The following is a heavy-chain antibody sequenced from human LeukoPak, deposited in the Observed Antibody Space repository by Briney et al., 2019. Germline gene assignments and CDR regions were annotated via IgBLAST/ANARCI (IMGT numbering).Heavy chain of an antibody. D-gene: IGHD6-13*01. V-gene: IGHV1-69*01. CDR1: GGTFSSYA. J-gene: IGHJ5*02. CDR3: ARWAQQQLENWFDP. Sequence: WASVKVSCKASGGTFSSYAISWVRQAPGQGLEWMGGIIPIFGSPNYAQKFQGRVTITADESTSTVYMELSSLRSEDTAVYYCARWAQQQLENWFDPWGQGTLVTVSS. CDR2: IIPIFGSP.